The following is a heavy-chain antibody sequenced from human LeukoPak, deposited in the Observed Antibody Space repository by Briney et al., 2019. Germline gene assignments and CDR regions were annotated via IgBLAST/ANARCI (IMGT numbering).Heavy chain of an antibody. J-gene: IGHJ6*02. CDR1: LFSLSSYA. V-gene: IGHV3-64*01. CDR2: MRSNGGTT. Sequence: GGALRLSCAASLFSLSSYALHWVRPAPRKGLEYVSAMRSNGGTTYFANSVSGRFGISRDNSKNTLFLYLGRLRVEDTAVYYCAKVGHGPLYYSMDVWGQGNSVTASS. D-gene: IGHD3-10*01. CDR3: AKVGHGPLYYSMDV.